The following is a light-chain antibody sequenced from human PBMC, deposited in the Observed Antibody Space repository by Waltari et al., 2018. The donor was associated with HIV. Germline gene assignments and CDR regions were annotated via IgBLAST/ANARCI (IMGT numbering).Light chain of an antibody. CDR3: KTRDRSGNLYV. J-gene: IGLJ1*01. CDR2: GKN. V-gene: IGLV3-19*01. Sequence: SSELTQDPAVSVALGQTVKITCLGDNLRTYYASWYQQKPGQAPVLVSYGKNKRPPEIPARFSSSASRNTASLTITGAQAEDEADYYCKTRDRSGNLYVFGTGTTVTVL. CDR1: NLRTYY.